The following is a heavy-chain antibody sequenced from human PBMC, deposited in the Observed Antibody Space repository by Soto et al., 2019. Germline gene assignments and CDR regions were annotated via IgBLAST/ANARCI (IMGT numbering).Heavy chain of an antibody. CDR2: IYYSGST. Sequence: PSETLSLTCTVSGGSISSGDYYWSWIRQPPGKGLEWIGYIYYSGSTYYNPSLKSRVTISVDTSKNQFSLKLSSVTAADTAVYYCARVAGYDSSGELDYWCQGTLITVSS. CDR3: ARVAGYDSSGELDY. CDR1: GGSISSGDYY. D-gene: IGHD3-22*01. V-gene: IGHV4-30-4*01. J-gene: IGHJ4*02.